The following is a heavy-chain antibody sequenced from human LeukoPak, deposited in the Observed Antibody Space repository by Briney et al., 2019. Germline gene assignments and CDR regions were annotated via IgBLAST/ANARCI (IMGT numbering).Heavy chain of an antibody. Sequence: SETLSLTCSVFDGSISNYYWSWIRQPPGKGLEWIGYAYYSGSTTYNPSLGSRVTISVDTSKNQFSLKLTAVTAADTAVYYCARNTAVATSRSWFDPWGQGTLVTVSS. J-gene: IGHJ5*02. D-gene: IGHD6-19*01. CDR1: DGSISNYY. CDR2: AYYSGST. CDR3: ARNTAVATSRSWFDP. V-gene: IGHV4-59*08.